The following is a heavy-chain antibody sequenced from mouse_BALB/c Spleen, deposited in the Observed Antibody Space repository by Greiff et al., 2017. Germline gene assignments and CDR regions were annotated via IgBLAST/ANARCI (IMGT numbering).Heavy chain of an antibody. CDR1: GYTFTSYY. V-gene: IGHV1S81*02. CDR3: TRRSSYDYYAMDY. CDR2: INPSNGGT. Sequence: VQLVESGAELVKPGASVKLSCKASGYTFTSYYMYWVKQRPGQGLEWIGEINPSNGGTNFNEKFKSKATLTVDKSSSTAYMQLSSLTSEDSAVYYCTRRSSYDYYAMDYWGQGTSVTVSS. J-gene: IGHJ4*01. D-gene: IGHD1-1*01.